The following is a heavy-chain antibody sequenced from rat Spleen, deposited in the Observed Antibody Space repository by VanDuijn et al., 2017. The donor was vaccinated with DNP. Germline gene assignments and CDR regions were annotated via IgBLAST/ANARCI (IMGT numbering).Heavy chain of an antibody. CDR1: GFTFSDYG. CDR3: TTERTFGFYYDGSSPNWFTY. D-gene: IGHD1-12*03. Sequence: EVQLVESGGGLVQPGRSLILSCAASGFTFSDYGMAWVRQAPKKGLEWVATFSISGGTTYYRDSVTGRFTISRDNAKSTLYLQMDSLRSEDTATYYCTTERTFGFYYDGSSPNWFTYWGQGTLVTVSS. V-gene: IGHV5-27*01. CDR2: FSISGGTT. J-gene: IGHJ3*01.